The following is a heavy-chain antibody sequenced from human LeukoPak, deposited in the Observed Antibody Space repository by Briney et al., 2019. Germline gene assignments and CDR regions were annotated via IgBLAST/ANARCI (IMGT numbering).Heavy chain of an antibody. V-gene: IGHV5-51*01. D-gene: IGHD3-9*01. CDR3: ARQADYDLLTGYYKGHSDY. CDR2: IYPGDSDT. CDR1: GYSFTTYW. Sequence: GESLKISCKGSGYSFTTYWISWVRQMPGKGLEWMGIIYPGDSDTRYSPSFQGQVTFSADKSISTAYLQWSSLKASDTAMYYCARQADYDLLTGYYKGHSDYWGQGTLVTVSS. J-gene: IGHJ4*02.